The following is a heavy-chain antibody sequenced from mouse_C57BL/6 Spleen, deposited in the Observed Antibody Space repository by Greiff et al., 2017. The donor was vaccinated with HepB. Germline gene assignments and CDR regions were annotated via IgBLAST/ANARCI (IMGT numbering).Heavy chain of an antibody. D-gene: IGHD1-1*01. CDR3: ARDYYGSRFAY. J-gene: IGHJ3*01. V-gene: IGHV1-85*01. CDR1: GYTFTSYD. Sequence: VQLQQSGPELVRPGASVKLSCKASGYTFTSYDINWVKQRPGQGLEWIGWIYPRDGSTKYNEKFKGKATLTVDTSSSTAYMELHSLTSEDSAVYFCARDYYGSRFAYWGQGTLVTVAA. CDR2: IYPRDGST.